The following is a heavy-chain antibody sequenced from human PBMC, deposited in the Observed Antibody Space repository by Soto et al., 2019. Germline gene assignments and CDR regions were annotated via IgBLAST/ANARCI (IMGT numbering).Heavy chain of an antibody. CDR1: GGSISSYY. Sequence: SETLSLTCTVSGGSISSYYWSWIRQPPGKGLEWIGYIYYSGSTNYNPSLKSRVTISVDTSKNQFSLKLSSVTAADTAVYYCARVRIQLRKYYGMDVWGQGTTVTVSS. D-gene: IGHD5-18*01. V-gene: IGHV4-59*01. J-gene: IGHJ6*02. CDR2: IYYSGST. CDR3: ARVRIQLRKYYGMDV.